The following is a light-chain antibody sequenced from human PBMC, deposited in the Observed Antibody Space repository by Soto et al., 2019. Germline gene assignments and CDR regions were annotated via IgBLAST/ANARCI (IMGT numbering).Light chain of an antibody. Sequence: EIVMTQSPATLSVXXXXXATLFCRAXQSISSNLAWYQQKAGQAPRLLIYGTSTRATGIPARFSGSGSGTEFTLTISSLQSEDFAVYYCQQYNNWPPLTFGGGTKVEIK. CDR3: QQYNNWPPLT. CDR2: GTS. CDR1: QSISSN. V-gene: IGKV3-15*01. J-gene: IGKJ4*01.